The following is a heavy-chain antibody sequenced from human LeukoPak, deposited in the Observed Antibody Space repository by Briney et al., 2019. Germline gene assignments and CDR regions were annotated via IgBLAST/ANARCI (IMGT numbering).Heavy chain of an antibody. CDR1: GYTFTSYG. J-gene: IGHJ6*03. V-gene: IGHV1-18*01. Sequence: ASVKVSCKASGYTFTSYGISWVRQAPGQGLEWMGWISAYNGNTNYAQKLQVRVTMTTDTSTSTAYMELRSLRSDDTAVYYCARAFWSGYYTYYYYYYMDVWGKGTTVTVSS. CDR3: ARAFWSGYYTYYYYYYMDV. D-gene: IGHD3-3*01. CDR2: ISAYNGNT.